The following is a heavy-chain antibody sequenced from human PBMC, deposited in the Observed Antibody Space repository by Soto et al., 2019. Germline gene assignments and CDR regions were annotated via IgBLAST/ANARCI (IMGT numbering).Heavy chain of an antibody. D-gene: IGHD3-3*01. CDR3: ARFITIFGVAPYGFDP. Sequence: SETLSLTCTVSGGSISSYYWSWIRQPPGKGLEWIGYIYYSGSTNYNPSLKSRVTISVDTSKNQFSLKLSSVTAAGTAVYYCARFITIFGVAPYGFDPWGQGTLVTVSS. CDR1: GGSISSYY. J-gene: IGHJ5*02. V-gene: IGHV4-59*01. CDR2: IYYSGST.